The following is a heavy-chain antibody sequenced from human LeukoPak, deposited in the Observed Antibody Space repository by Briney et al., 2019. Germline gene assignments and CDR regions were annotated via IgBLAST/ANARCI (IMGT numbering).Heavy chain of an antibody. CDR1: GFTFSSYA. V-gene: IGHV3-30-3*01. J-gene: IGHJ6*03. CDR3: AREKLDPYYYYMDV. Sequence: GGSLRLSCAASGFTFSSYAMHWVRQAPGKGLEWVAVISYDGSNKYYADSVKGRFTISRDNSKNTLYLQMNSLRAEDTAMYYCAREKLDPYYYYMDVWGKGTTVTVSS. CDR2: ISYDGSNK. D-gene: IGHD1-1*01.